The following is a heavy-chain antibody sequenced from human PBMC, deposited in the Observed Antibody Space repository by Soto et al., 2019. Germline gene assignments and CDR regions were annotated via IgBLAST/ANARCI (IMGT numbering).Heavy chain of an antibody. J-gene: IGHJ3*02. CDR2: ISSSSSYI. CDR1: GFTFSSYS. Sequence: GGSLRLSCAASGFTFSSYSMNWVRQAPGKGLEWVSSISSSSSYIYYADSVKGRFTISRDNAKNSLYLQMNSLRAEDTAVYYGARVGWRSGSYYNDAFDIWGQGTMVTVSS. CDR3: ARVGWRSGSYYNDAFDI. V-gene: IGHV3-21*01. D-gene: IGHD3-10*01.